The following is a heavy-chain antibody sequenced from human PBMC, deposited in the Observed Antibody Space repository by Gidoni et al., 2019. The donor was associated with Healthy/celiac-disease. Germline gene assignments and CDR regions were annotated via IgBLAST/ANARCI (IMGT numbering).Heavy chain of an antibody. Sequence: QVQLQQWGAGLLTPSETLSLTCAVYGGSFSGYYWSWIRQPPGKGLEWIGEINHSGSTNYNPSLKSRVTISVDTSKNQFSLKLSSVTAADTAVYYCARVSSGWNPDYWGQGTLVTVSS. CDR3: ARVSSGWNPDY. CDR2: INHSGST. J-gene: IGHJ4*02. CDR1: GGSFSGYY. V-gene: IGHV4-34*01. D-gene: IGHD6-19*01.